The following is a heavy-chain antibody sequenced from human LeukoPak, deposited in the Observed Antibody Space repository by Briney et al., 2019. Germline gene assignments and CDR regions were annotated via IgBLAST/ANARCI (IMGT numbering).Heavy chain of an antibody. CDR3: AKDGVYGSGSYYRWFDP. D-gene: IGHD3-10*01. V-gene: IGHV3-48*03. Sequence: PGGSLRLSCAASGFTFSSYEMNWVRQAPGKGLEWVSYISSSGSTIYYADSVKGRFTISRDNSKNTLYLQMNSLRAEDTAVYYCAKDGVYGSGSYYRWFDPWGQGTLVTVSS. CDR2: ISSSGSTI. J-gene: IGHJ5*02. CDR1: GFTFSSYE.